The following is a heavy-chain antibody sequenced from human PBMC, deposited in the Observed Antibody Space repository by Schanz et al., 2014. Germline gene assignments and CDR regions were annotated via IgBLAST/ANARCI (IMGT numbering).Heavy chain of an antibody. J-gene: IGHJ4*02. D-gene: IGHD3-10*01. Sequence: EVQLVESGGGLVQPGGSLRLSCAASGFTFSAYYMDWVRQAPGKGLEWVGRTRNRTNNYFTEYAASVKGRFTISRDDSNNSLYLQMSSIRSEDAALYYCTRVTVSRGGHYLDDWGQGTLVTVSS. CDR2: TRNRTNNYFT. CDR3: TRVTVSRGGHYLDD. CDR1: GFTFSAYY. V-gene: IGHV3-72*01.